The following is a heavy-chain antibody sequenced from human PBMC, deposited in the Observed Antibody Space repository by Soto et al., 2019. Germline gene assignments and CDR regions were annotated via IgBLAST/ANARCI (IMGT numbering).Heavy chain of an antibody. CDR3: ARAGDYGAFGYFDY. Sequence: SETLSLTSTVSGGSISSYYWSWIRQPPGKGLEWIGYIYYSGSTNYNPSLKSRVTISVDTSKNQFSLKLSSVTAADTAVYYCARAGDYGAFGYFDYWGQGTLVTVSS. CDR2: IYYSGST. CDR1: GGSISSYY. J-gene: IGHJ4*02. D-gene: IGHD4-17*01. V-gene: IGHV4-59*01.